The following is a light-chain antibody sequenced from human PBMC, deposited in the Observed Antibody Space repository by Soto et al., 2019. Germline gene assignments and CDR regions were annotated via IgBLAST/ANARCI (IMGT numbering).Light chain of an antibody. Sequence: DIQMTQSPSSLSASVGVRVTITCRASESIARHLNWYQQKPGKAPKLLIYAASSLQNGVPSRFRGGGSGTDFTLTISNLQPEDFATYYCQQSYSTLSITFGQGTRLEIK. CDR2: AAS. V-gene: IGKV1-39*01. J-gene: IGKJ5*01. CDR1: ESIARH. CDR3: QQSYSTLSIT.